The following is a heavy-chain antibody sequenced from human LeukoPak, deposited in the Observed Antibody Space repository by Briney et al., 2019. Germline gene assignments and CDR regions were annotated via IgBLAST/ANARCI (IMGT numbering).Heavy chain of an antibody. V-gene: IGHV1-2*02. J-gene: IGHJ4*01. Sequence: GASVKVSCKASGYTFTGYYMHWVRQAPGQGLEWMGWINPNSGGTNYAQKFQGRVTMTRDTSISTAYMELSRLRSDDTAVYCWTRGDTPLAGGHFDYWGQGTLVTVSS. CDR1: GYTFTGYY. CDR3: TRGDTPLAGGHFDY. CDR2: INPNSGGT. D-gene: IGHD5-18*01.